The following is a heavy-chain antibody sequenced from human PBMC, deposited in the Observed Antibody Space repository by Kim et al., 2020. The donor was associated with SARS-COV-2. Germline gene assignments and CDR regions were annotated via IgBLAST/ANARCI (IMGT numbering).Heavy chain of an antibody. CDR2: GDSK. CDR3: ASEYSDLGY. J-gene: IGHJ4*02. Sequence: GDSKSYAQKFQGRVTMTRDTSTSTVYLELSSLRSEDTAVYYCASEYSDLGYWGQGTLVTVAS. V-gene: IGHV1-46*01. D-gene: IGHD3-16*01.